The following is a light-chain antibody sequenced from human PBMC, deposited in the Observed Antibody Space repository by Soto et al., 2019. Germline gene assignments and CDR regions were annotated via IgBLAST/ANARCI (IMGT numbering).Light chain of an antibody. CDR3: QERSDWPRGPLA. CDR1: QSISTY. V-gene: IGKV3-11*01. CDR2: DAS. Sequence: EIVLTQSPATLSLSPGERATLSCRAGQSISTYLAWYQQKPGQPPRLLIYDASNRATGIPARFSGSGSGTDFTLTIISLEPEDFAVYYCQERSDWPRGPLAFGGGTKVEI. J-gene: IGKJ4*01.